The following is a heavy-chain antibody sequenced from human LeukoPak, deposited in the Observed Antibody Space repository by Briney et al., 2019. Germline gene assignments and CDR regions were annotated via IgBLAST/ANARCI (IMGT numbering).Heavy chain of an antibody. CDR1: GGTFSSYA. V-gene: IGHV1-69*13. Sequence: ASVKVSCKASGGTFSSYAIGWVRQAPGQGLEWMGGIIPIFGTANYAQKFQGRVTITADESTSTAYMELSSLRSEDTAVYYCAGIAAAGRFDYWGQGTLVTVSS. D-gene: IGHD6-13*01. J-gene: IGHJ4*02. CDR2: IIPIFGTA. CDR3: AGIAAAGRFDY.